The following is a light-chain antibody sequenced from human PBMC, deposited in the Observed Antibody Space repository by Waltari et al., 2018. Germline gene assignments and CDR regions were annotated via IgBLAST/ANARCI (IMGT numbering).Light chain of an antibody. J-gene: IGKJ2*01. CDR2: LGS. Sequence: DIVMTQSPLSLPVTPGEPASISCRSSQSLLHSNGYNSVDWYLQKPGQSPQLLIYLGSNRASGVTDRFSGSGSGTDFTLKISRVEAEDVGVYYCMQALQTPRTFGQGTKLEIK. CDR3: MQALQTPRT. V-gene: IGKV2-28*01. CDR1: QSLLHSNGYNS.